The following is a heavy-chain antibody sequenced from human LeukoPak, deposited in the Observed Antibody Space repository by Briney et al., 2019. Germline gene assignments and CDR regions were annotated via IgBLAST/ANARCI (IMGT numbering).Heavy chain of an antibody. V-gene: IGHV4-4*02. CDR3: ARARIAAAAPYFDY. Sequence: SGTLSLTCAVSGGSISSSNWWSWVRPPPGKGLEWIGEIYHSGSTNYNPSLKSRVTISVDKSKNQFSLKLSSVTAADTAVYYCARARIAAAAPYFDYWGQGTLVTVSS. J-gene: IGHJ4*02. CDR1: GGSISSSNW. CDR2: IYHSGST. D-gene: IGHD6-13*01.